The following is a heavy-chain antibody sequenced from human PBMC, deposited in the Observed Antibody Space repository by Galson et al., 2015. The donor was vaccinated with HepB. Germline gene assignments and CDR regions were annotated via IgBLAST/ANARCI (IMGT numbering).Heavy chain of an antibody. CDR3: AVLAYTNYDYVWGSYTDAFDI. CDR2: IYYSGST. CDR1: GGSISSSSYY. Sequence: ETLSLTCTVSGGSISSSSYYWGWIRQPPGKGLEWIGSIYYSGSTYYNPSLKSRVTISVDTSKNQFSLKLSSVTAADTAVYHCAVLAYTNYDYVWGSYTDAFDIWGQGTMVTVSS. V-gene: IGHV4-39*01. J-gene: IGHJ3*02. D-gene: IGHD3-16*01.